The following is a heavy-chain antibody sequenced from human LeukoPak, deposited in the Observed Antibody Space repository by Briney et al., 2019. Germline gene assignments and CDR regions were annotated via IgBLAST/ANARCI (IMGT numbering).Heavy chain of an antibody. V-gene: IGHV4-39*02. Sequence: SETLSLTCTVSNGSMTSDSYYWAWVRQPPGEGLEWIGTIFYSGKTYYSASLKSRVTVSLDTSKKNFSLRLSSVTAADTAVYYCARLWIVATWFDAWGQGALATVSS. D-gene: IGHD2-2*03. CDR2: IFYSGKT. CDR3: ARLWIVATWFDA. CDR1: NGSMTSDSYY. J-gene: IGHJ5*02.